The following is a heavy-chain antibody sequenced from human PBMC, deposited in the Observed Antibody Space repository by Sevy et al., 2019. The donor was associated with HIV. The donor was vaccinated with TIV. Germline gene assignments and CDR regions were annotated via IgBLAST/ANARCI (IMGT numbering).Heavy chain of an antibody. V-gene: IGHV1-2*02. CDR1: GYTFTGYY. CDR3: AREGGGYSGYDYSDY. D-gene: IGHD5-12*01. J-gene: IGHJ4*02. CDR2: INPNSGGT. Sequence: ASVKVSCQASGYTFTGYYMHWVRQAPGQGLEGMGWINPNSGGTKYAQKFQGRVTMTRDTSISTAYMELSRLRSDDTAVYYCAREGGGYSGYDYSDYWGQGTLVTVSS.